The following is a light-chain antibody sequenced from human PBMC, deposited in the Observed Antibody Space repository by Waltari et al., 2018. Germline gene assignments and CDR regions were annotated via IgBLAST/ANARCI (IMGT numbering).Light chain of an antibody. V-gene: IGLV2-23*01. CDR3: CSYAGSFTLI. CDR1: SSDVGSYNL. Sequence: QSALTQPASVSGSPGQSIIISCTGTSSDVGSYNLVPWYQEHPGKAPKLMIYEDSKRPSGVSNRFSGSKSGNTASLTISGLQAEDEADYYCCSYAGSFTLIFGGGTKLTVL. J-gene: IGLJ2*01. CDR2: EDS.